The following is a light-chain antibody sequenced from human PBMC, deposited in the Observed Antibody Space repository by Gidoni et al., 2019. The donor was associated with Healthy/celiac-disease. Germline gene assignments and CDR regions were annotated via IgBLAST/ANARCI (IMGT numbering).Light chain of an antibody. CDR1: QSISSY. J-gene: IGKJ2*01. CDR2: AAS. V-gene: IGKV1-39*01. Sequence: DIQMTQSPSSLSASVGDRVTITCRASQSISSYLNWYQQKPGKAPKILIYAASSLQSGVPSRFSGSGSGTDFTLTISSLQPEDFETYYCQQSYSTLFGQGTKLEIK. CDR3: QQSYSTL.